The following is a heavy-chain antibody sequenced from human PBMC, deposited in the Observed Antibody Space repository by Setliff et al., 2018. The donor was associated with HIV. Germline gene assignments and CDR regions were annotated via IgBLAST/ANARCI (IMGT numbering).Heavy chain of an antibody. Sequence: SETLSLTCTVSGYSISSGYYWGWIRQPPGKGLEWIGSIYHSGSTYYNPSLKSRVTISVDTSKNQFSLKLSSVTAADTAVYYCARRPAGAVAGGYGMDVWGQGTTVTVSS. D-gene: IGHD6-19*01. J-gene: IGHJ6*02. CDR2: IYHSGST. CDR3: ARRPAGAVAGGYGMDV. CDR1: GYSISSGYY. V-gene: IGHV4-38-2*02.